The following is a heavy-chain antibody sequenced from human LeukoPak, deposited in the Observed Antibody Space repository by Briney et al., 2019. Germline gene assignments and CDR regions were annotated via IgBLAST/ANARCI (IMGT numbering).Heavy chain of an antibody. J-gene: IGHJ4*02. CDR1: GFTFSSYS. V-gene: IGHV3-15*07. CDR3: TTDFGGSDVC. Sequence: PGGSLRLSCAASGFTFSSYSMNWVRQAPGKGLEWVGRIKSKTDGGTTDYAAPVKGRFTISRDDSKNTLYLQMNSLRTEDTAVYYCTTDFGGSDVCWGQGTLVTVSS. CDR2: IKSKTDGGTT. D-gene: IGHD3-10*01.